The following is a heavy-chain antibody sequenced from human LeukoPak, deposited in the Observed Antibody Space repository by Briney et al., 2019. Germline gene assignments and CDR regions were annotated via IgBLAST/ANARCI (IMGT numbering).Heavy chain of an antibody. J-gene: IGHJ4*02. CDR1: GFTFSNYA. D-gene: IGHD5-12*01. CDR3: ARDPEWLQRFDY. Sequence: PGGSLRLSCAASGFTFSNYAMHWVRQAPGKGLEWVAVISFDGSNICYADSVKGRFTFSRDNSKNTVYLQMNSLRADDTAVYYCARDPEWLQRFDYWGQGTLVTVSS. V-gene: IGHV3-30-3*01. CDR2: ISFDGSNI.